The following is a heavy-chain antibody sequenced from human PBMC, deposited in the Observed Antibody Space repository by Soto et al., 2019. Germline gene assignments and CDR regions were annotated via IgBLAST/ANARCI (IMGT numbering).Heavy chain of an antibody. J-gene: IGHJ5*01. CDR2: VNPNTGNT. V-gene: IGHV1-8*01. CDR1: GYTFRSYD. D-gene: IGHD3-10*01. CDR3: ARAYGAGSFDF. Sequence: QVQLVQSGAEVKKPGASVKVSCTGSGYTFRSYDIHWVRQATGQGLEWMGWVNPNTGNTGYAQKFQGRVTMTRDMSKSSAYMEVNSLTSEDTAFYYCARAYGAGSFDFWGQGTLVSVSS.